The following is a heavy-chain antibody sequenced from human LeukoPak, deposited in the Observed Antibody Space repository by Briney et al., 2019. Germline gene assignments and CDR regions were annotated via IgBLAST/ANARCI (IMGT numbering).Heavy chain of an antibody. CDR2: ISAYNGNT. V-gene: IGHV1-18*01. J-gene: IGHJ4*02. D-gene: IGHD2-2*01. CDR3: ARDTRVVVVPTATSVLFDY. CDR1: GYTFTSYG. Sequence: ASVKVSCKASGYTFTSYGISWVRQAPGQGLEWMGWISAYNGNTNYAQKLQGRVTMITDTSTSTAYMELRSLGSDDTAVYYCARDTRVVVVPTATSVLFDYWGQGALVTVSS.